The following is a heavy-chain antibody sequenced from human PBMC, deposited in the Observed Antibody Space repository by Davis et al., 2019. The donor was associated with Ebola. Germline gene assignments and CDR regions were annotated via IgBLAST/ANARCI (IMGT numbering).Heavy chain of an antibody. CDR3: AREETRGSIAVWFDP. CDR1: GASISNTDDYF. CDR2: IFYSGTP. Sequence: MPGGSLRLSCTVSGASISNTDDYFWAWIRQPPGKGLACIGSIFYSGTPYYNPYLKSRVTISVDTSKNQCSVRLRSLTAADTAVYYCAREETRGSIAVWFDPWGQGTLVTVSS. D-gene: IGHD2-21*01. J-gene: IGHJ5*02. V-gene: IGHV4-39*02.